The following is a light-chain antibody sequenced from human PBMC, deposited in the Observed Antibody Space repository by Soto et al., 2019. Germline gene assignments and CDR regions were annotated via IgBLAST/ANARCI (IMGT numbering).Light chain of an antibody. Sequence: QSALTQPASVSGSPGQSITISCSGTSSDVGSYNLVSWYQQHPGKAPKVMIYEGSKRPSGVSNRFSGSKSGNTASLTISGLQAEDEADYYWCSYAGSNTYVFGTGTKLTVL. J-gene: IGLJ1*01. CDR1: SSDVGSYNL. CDR2: EGS. V-gene: IGLV2-23*01. CDR3: CSYAGSNTYV.